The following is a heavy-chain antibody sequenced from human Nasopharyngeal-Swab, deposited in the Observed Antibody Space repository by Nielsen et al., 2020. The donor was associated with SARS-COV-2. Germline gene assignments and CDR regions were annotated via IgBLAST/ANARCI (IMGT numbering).Heavy chain of an antibody. D-gene: IGHD5-12*01. CDR1: GFTVSSNY. J-gene: IGHJ3*01. CDR2: IYSGGST. CDR3: ASTPVDIVATYV. V-gene: IGHV3-66*01. Sequence: GVLKISCAASGFTVSSNYMSWVRQAPGKGLEWVSVIYSGGSTYYADSVKGRFTISRDNSKNTLYLQMNSLRAEDTAVYYCASTPVDIVATYVWGQGTMVTVSS.